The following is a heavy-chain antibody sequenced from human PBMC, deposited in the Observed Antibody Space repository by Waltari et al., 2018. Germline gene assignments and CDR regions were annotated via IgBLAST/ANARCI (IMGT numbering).Heavy chain of an antibody. D-gene: IGHD2-21*01. V-gene: IGHV3-30*02. CDR1: GFTFSSYG. CDR3: AKDLLPGAYCGGDCYSGGFDY. CDR2: IRYDGSHK. Sequence: QVQLVESGGGVVQPGGSLRLSCAASGFTFSSYGMHWVRQAPGKGLEGVAFIRYDGSHKYYADSLKVRFTISRDNSKNTLYLQMNSLSAEDTAVYYCAKDLLPGAYCGGDCYSGGFDYWGQGTLVTVSS. J-gene: IGHJ4*02.